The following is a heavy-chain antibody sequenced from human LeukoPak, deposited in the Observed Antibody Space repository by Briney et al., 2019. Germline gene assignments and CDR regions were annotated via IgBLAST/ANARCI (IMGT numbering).Heavy chain of an antibody. D-gene: IGHD6-13*01. J-gene: IGHJ5*02. CDR2: IYTSGST. CDR3: ARMEVAAGWFDP. CDR1: GGSISSYY. Sequence: PSETLSLTCTVSGGSISSYYWSWIRQPAGKGLEWIGRIYTSGSTYYNPSLKSRVTISVDTSKNQFSLKLSSVTAADTAVYYCARMEVAAGWFDPWGQGTLVTVSS. V-gene: IGHV4-4*07.